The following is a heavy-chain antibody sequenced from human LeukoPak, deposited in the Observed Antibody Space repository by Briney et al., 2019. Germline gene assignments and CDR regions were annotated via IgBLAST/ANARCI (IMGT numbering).Heavy chain of an antibody. Sequence: ASVKVSCKVSGYTLTELSMHWVRQAPGKGLEWMGGFDPEDGETICAQKFQGRVTMTEDTSTDTAYMELSSLRSEDTAVYYCATGVRYFDWFTPDYWGQGTLVTVSS. CDR3: ATGVRYFDWFTPDY. CDR2: FDPEDGET. D-gene: IGHD3-9*01. V-gene: IGHV1-24*01. J-gene: IGHJ4*02. CDR1: GYTLTELS.